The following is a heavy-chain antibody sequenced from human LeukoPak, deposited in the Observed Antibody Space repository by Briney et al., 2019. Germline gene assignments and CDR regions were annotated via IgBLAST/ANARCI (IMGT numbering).Heavy chain of an antibody. CDR1: GYSISSGYY. D-gene: IGHD3-10*01. J-gene: IGHJ4*02. Sequence: SETLSLTCSVSGYSISSGYYWGWFRQPPGKGLEWIGSIYYSGSTYYNPSLKSRVTISVDTSKNQFSLKLSSVTAADTAVYYCARVKSSYYGSGSYSDYWGQGTLVTVSS. CDR3: ARVKSSYYGSGSYSDY. CDR2: IYYSGST. V-gene: IGHV4-38-2*02.